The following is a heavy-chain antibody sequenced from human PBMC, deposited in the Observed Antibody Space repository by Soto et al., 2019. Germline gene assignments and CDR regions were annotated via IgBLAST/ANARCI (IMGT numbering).Heavy chain of an antibody. Sequence: GGSLRLSCAASGFTFSSYAMSWVRQAPGKGLEWVSAISGSGGSTYYADSVKGRFTISRDNSKNTLYLQMNSLRAEDTAVYYCAKGRHYYGSGISGAFDIWGQGTMVTVSS. D-gene: IGHD3-10*01. CDR3: AKGRHYYGSGISGAFDI. V-gene: IGHV3-23*01. J-gene: IGHJ3*02. CDR1: GFTFSSYA. CDR2: ISGSGGST.